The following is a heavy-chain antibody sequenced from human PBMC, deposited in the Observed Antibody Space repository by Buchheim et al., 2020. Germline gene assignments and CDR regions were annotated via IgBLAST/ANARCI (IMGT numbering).Heavy chain of an antibody. V-gene: IGHV1-8*01. Sequence: QVQLVQSGAEVKKPGASVKVSCKASGYTFTSYDINWVRQATGQGLEWMGWMNPNSGNTGYAQKFQGRVTMTRNNHISTAYMELSSLRSEDTAVYYCARGDTMVRGVIRTYYYYGMDVWGQGTT. D-gene: IGHD3-10*01. CDR2: MNPNSGNT. J-gene: IGHJ6*02. CDR1: GYTFTSYD. CDR3: ARGDTMVRGVIRTYYYYGMDV.